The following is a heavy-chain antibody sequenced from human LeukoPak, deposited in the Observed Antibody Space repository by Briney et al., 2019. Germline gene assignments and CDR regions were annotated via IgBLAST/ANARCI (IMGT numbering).Heavy chain of an antibody. Sequence: GGSLRLSCAASGFTFSSYRMNWVRQAPGKGLEWVSSITSRSYIYYGDSVKGRLTISRDNAKNSLYLQMNSLRAEDTAVYYCATASNYGSGVHFDYWGQGALVTVSS. J-gene: IGHJ4*02. CDR2: ITSRSYI. D-gene: IGHD3-10*01. CDR3: ATASNYGSGVHFDY. CDR1: GFTFSSYR. V-gene: IGHV3-21*01.